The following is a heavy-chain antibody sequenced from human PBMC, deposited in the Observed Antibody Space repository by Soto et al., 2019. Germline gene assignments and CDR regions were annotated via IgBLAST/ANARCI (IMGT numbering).Heavy chain of an antibody. V-gene: IGHV1-69*01. CDR1: GGTFNRYA. D-gene: IGHD3-3*01. Sequence: QVQLVQSGAEVKKPGSSVKVSCKASGGTFNRYAISWVRQAPGQGLEWMGGIIPIFGIGNDAQRFQGRVTITADESTGTAYMEVSSLRSEDTGVYYCARSAITRLGVVSIPPHYYSEMDVWGQGTTVTVSS. CDR3: ARSAITRLGVVSIPPHYYSEMDV. J-gene: IGHJ6*02. CDR2: IIPIFGIG.